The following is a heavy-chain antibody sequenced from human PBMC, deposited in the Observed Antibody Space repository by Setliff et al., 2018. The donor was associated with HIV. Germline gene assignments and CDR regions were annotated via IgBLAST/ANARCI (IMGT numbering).Heavy chain of an antibody. Sequence: GGSLSLSCAASELTFTFRSYGMHWVRQAPGKGPEWLAFIWYDGSKKYYADSVKGRFTISRDNSKNTLFLQMNSLRPEDTAVYYCAKDRGTPDKCFDPLGQGTLVAVSA. J-gene: IGHJ5*02. D-gene: IGHD3-16*01. CDR1: ELTFTFRSYG. CDR2: IWYDGSKK. CDR3: AKDRGTPDKCFDP. V-gene: IGHV3-30*02.